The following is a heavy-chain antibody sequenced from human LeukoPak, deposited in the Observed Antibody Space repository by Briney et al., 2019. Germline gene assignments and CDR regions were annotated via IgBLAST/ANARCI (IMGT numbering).Heavy chain of an antibody. CDR2: INNSGST. D-gene: IGHD4-17*01. CDR3: ARGGTLRYYYYGMDV. J-gene: IGHJ6*02. V-gene: IGHV4-34*01. Sequence: PSETLSLTCAASGLSFSGYYWSWIRQPPGKGLEWVGEINNSGSTNYNPSLKSRVSIISETSTNHFFQKLIPVLAADTAAFYYARGGTLRYYYYGMDVWGQGTTVSVSS. CDR1: GLSFSGYY.